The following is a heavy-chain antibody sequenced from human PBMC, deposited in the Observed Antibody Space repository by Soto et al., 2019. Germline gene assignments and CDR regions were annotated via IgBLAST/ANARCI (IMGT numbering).Heavy chain of an antibody. V-gene: IGHV3-23*01. J-gene: IGHJ4*02. CDR3: AKGNKWEPAPSFDY. D-gene: IGHD1-26*01. CDR2: ISGSGGST. CDR1: GFTFSTYA. Sequence: GGSLRLSCAASGFTFSTYAMSWVRQAPGKGLEWVSAISGSGGSTYYADSVKGRFTISRDNSKNTLYLQMNSLRAEDTAVYYCAKGNKWEPAPSFDYWGQGTLVTVSS.